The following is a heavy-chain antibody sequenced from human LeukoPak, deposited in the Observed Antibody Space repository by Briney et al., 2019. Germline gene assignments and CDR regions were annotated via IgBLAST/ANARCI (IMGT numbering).Heavy chain of an antibody. J-gene: IGHJ6*03. CDR1: GYTFTGYY. CDR2: INPNSGGT. Sequence: ASVKVSCKASGYTFTGYYMHWVRQAPGQGLEWMGWINPNSGGTNYAQKFQGRVTMTRDTSISTAYMELSRLRSDDTAVYYCARVIRDRNYYYYMDVWGKGTTVTVSS. D-gene: IGHD3-22*01. CDR3: ARVIRDRNYYYYMDV. V-gene: IGHV1-2*02.